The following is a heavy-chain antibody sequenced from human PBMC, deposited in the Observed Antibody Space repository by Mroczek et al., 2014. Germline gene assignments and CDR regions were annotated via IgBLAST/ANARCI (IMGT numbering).Heavy chain of an antibody. CDR3: AREVYDILTGYYGPPDY. CDR2: IYTSGST. D-gene: IGHD3-9*01. Sequence: QVQLQQWGPGLVKPSQTLSLTCTVSGGSISSGSYYWSWIRQPAGKGLEWIGRIYTSGSTNYNPSLKSRVTISVDTSKNQFSLKLSSVTAADTAVYYCAREVYDILTGYYGPPDYWGQGTLVTVSS. CDR1: GGSISSGSYY. J-gene: IGHJ4*02. V-gene: IGHV4-61*02.